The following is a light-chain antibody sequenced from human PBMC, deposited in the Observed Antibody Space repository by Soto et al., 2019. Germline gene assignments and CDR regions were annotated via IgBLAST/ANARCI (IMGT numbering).Light chain of an antibody. J-gene: IGLJ1*01. Sequence: QSVLTQPPSVSGAPGQRVTISCTGSSSNIGAGYDVHWYQQLPGTAPKLLIYGNSNRPSGVPDQFSGSKSGTSASLVITGLQAEDEADYFCSSYTTTRTYVFGSGTKVTVL. V-gene: IGLV1-40*01. CDR2: GNS. CDR3: SSYTTTRTYV. CDR1: SSNIGAGYD.